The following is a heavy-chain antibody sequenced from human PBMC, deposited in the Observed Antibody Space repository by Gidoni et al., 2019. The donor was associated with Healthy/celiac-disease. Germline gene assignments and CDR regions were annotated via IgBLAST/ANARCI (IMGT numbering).Heavy chain of an antibody. CDR1: GFTFSSYS. Sequence: EVQLVESGGGLVKPGGSLRLSCAASGFTFSSYSMNWVRQAPGKGLEWVSSISSSSSYIYYADSVKGRFTISRDNAKNSLYLQMNSLRAEDTAVYYCARDAVHDYGDFTTFYYMDVWGKGTTVTVSS. V-gene: IGHV3-21*01. CDR3: ARDAVHDYGDFTTFYYMDV. D-gene: IGHD4-17*01. CDR2: ISSSSSYI. J-gene: IGHJ6*03.